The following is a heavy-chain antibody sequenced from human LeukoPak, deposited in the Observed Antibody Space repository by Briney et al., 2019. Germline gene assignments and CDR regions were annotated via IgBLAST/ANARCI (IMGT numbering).Heavy chain of an antibody. Sequence: PSETLSLTCTVSGGSISSSSYYWGWIRQPPGKGPEWIGSIYYSGSTYYNPSLKSRVTISVDTSKNQFSLKLSSVTAADTAVYYCASSLGFHCSSTSCYYYYGMDVWGQGTTVTVSS. J-gene: IGHJ6*02. CDR3: ASSLGFHCSSTSCYYYYGMDV. D-gene: IGHD2-2*01. V-gene: IGHV4-39*01. CDR1: GGSISSSSYY. CDR2: IYYSGST.